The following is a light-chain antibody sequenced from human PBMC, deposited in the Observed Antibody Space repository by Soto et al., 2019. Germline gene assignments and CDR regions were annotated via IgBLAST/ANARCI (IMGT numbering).Light chain of an antibody. CDR1: QSIRSW. V-gene: IGKV1-5*01. CDR2: DAY. J-gene: IGKJ4*01. CDR3: QQYESYSPLT. Sequence: DIQMTQSPSTLSGSVGDRVTITRRPSQSIRSWLAWYQQKPGKAPKLLIYDAYSLESGVPSRFSGRRSGTEFTLTIAGLQPEDFATYYCQQYESYSPLTFGGGTKVDIK.